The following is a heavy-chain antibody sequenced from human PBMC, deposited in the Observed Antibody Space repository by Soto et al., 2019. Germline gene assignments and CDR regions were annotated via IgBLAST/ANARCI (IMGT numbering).Heavy chain of an antibody. V-gene: IGHV4-4*02. CDR3: ASLKTYDILNKSDY. CDR1: GASIGTSNW. Sequence: QVQLQESGPGLVKPSGTLSLTCAVSGASIGTSNWWSWVRQSPGKGLEWIGEIHDSGSTKYNPSRKSRATIALDKSKNQFPLNVSSVTAADTAVYYCASLKTYDILNKSDYWGQGSLVTVSS. D-gene: IGHD3-9*01. CDR2: IHDSGST. J-gene: IGHJ4*02.